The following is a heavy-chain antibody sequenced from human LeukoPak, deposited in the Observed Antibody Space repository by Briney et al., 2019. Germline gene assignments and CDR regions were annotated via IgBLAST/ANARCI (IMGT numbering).Heavy chain of an antibody. CDR3: ARHSDYGDYNNWFDP. CDR1: GGSISSYY. Sequence: PSETLSLTCTVSGGSISSYYWSWIRQPPGKGLEWIGYIYTSGSTNYNPSLKSRVTISVDTSKNQFSLKLSSVTAADTAVYYCARHSDYGDYNNWFDPWGQGTLVTVSS. V-gene: IGHV4-4*09. D-gene: IGHD4-17*01. J-gene: IGHJ5*02. CDR2: IYTSGST.